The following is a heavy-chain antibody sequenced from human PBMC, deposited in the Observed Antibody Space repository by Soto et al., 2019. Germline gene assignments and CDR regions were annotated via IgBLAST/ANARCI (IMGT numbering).Heavy chain of an antibody. J-gene: IGHJ6*02. CDR2: IYYSGST. Sequence: SETLSLTCTVSGGSISSGGYYWSWIRQHPGKGLEWIGYIYYSGSTYYNPSLKSRVTISVDTSKNQFSLKLSSVTAADTAVYYCARTARTRYDILTGYYNYYYGMDVWGQGTTVTVSS. V-gene: IGHV4-31*03. CDR1: GGSISSGGYY. D-gene: IGHD3-9*01. CDR3: ARTARTRYDILTGYYNYYYGMDV.